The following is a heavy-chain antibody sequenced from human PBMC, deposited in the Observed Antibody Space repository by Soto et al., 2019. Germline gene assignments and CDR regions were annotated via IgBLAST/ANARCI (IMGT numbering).Heavy chain of an antibody. CDR3: AGDVRYCSSANCYKVWYFDL. D-gene: IGHD2-2*02. J-gene: IGHJ2*01. Sequence: QVQLQESGPGLVKPSQTLSLTCTVSGGSIRSGGYYWSWIRQHPGKGLEWIGYVYYSGSTYYNPSLQSRVTISVDTSKNQFSLKLSSVTAADTAVYYCAGDVRYCSSANCYKVWYFDLWGRGTLVTVSS. CDR2: VYYSGST. CDR1: GGSIRSGGYY. V-gene: IGHV4-31*03.